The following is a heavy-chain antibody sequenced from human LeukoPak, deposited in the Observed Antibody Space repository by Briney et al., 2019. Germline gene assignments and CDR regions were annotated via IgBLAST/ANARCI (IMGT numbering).Heavy chain of an antibody. CDR3: ARHRADMATITDDAFDI. V-gene: IGHV4-4*09. CDR2: IYTTGST. CDR1: GSSIGTYS. Sequence: SETLSLTCTVSGSSIGTYSWGWIRQPPGKGLEWVGYIYTTGSTHYNPSLKSRVTMSLDTSKNQLSLRLSSVTAADTAVFYCARHRADMATITDDAFDIWGQGTMVTVSS. J-gene: IGHJ3*02. D-gene: IGHD5-24*01.